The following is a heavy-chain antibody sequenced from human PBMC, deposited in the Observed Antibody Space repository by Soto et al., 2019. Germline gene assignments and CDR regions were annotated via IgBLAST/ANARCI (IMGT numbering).Heavy chain of an antibody. J-gene: IGHJ4*02. CDR3: ASDASPTYYDFWSGYSNGHYFDY. Sequence: QVQLQDSGPGLVKPSQTLSLTCTVSGGSISSGCYYWSWIRQHPGKGLEWIGYIYYSGSTYYNPSLKSRVTISVDTSKNQSSLKLSSVTAADTAVYYCASDASPTYYDFWSGYSNGHYFDYWGQGTLVTVSS. V-gene: IGHV4-31*03. D-gene: IGHD3-3*01. CDR1: GGSISSGCYY. CDR2: IYYSGST.